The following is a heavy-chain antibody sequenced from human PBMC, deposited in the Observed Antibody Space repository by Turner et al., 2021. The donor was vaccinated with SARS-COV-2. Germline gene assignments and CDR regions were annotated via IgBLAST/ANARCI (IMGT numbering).Heavy chain of an antibody. Sequence: EVQLLGSGGGLEQPGGSLRLSCAASGFTFSSYAMSWVRQAPGKGREWVSGISDSGGSRYYADSVKGRFTISRDNSKNTLYLQMNSLRAEDTAVYYCAKVASNPGDYFDYWGQGTLVTVSS. CDR2: ISDSGGSR. V-gene: IGHV3-23*01. D-gene: IGHD4-17*01. CDR1: GFTFSSYA. CDR3: AKVASNPGDYFDY. J-gene: IGHJ4*02.